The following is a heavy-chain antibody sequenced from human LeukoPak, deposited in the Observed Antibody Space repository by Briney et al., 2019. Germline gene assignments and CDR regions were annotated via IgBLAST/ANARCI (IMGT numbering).Heavy chain of an antibody. CDR1: GYTLTELS. J-gene: IGHJ3*02. CDR2: FDPEDGET. V-gene: IGHV1-24*01. CDR3: ATRWGMVQGDDRSRDAFDI. Sequence: GASVNLSCKVSGYTLTELSMHWVPQAPGNRREWRGGFDPEDGETIYAQKFQGRVTMTEDTSTDTAYMERSSLRSEDTAVYYCATRWGMVQGDDRSRDAFDIWGQGTMVTVSS. D-gene: IGHD3-10*01.